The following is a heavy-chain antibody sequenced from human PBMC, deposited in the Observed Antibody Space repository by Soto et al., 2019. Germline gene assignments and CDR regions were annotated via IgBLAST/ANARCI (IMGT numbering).Heavy chain of an antibody. CDR2: ISYDGSNK. V-gene: IGHV3-30*18. D-gene: IGHD5-18*01. J-gene: IGHJ3*02. CDR3: VKERRYSFDAFDI. Sequence: ESGGGVVQPGRSLRLSCAASGFTFSSYGMHWVRQAPGKGLEWVAIISYDGSNKYYGDSVKGRFTISRDNSKNTLYLQMNSLRAEDTAVYYCVKERRYSFDAFDIWGQGTMVTVSS. CDR1: GFTFSSYG.